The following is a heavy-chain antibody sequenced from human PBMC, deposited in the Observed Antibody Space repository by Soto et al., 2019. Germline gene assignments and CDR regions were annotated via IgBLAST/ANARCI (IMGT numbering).Heavy chain of an antibody. CDR2: IYYSGGT. V-gene: IGHV4-31*02. Sequence: PSETLSLTCTFSGASIGSGYYYWSWIRQHPGKGLEWIGYIYYSGGTYYNPSLKSRVTISVDTSKNQFSLELSSVTAADTAVYYCASIYDSSGYYYGNNWFDPWGQGTLVTVSS. J-gene: IGHJ5*02. CDR3: ASIYDSSGYYYGNNWFDP. D-gene: IGHD3-22*01. CDR1: GASIGSGYYY.